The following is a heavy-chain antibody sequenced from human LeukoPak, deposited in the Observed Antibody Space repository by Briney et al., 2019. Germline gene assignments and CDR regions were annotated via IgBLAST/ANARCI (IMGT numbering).Heavy chain of an antibody. V-gene: IGHV4-59*02. CDR1: GGSVSNYY. CDR2: IYYTET. D-gene: IGHD6-19*01. CDR3: ARRGSSGWYVDY. Sequence: SETLSLTCTVSGGSVSNYYWSWIRQSPGKGLEWIGYIYYTETSYNPSLKSRVTISADTSKNQFSLKLYSVTAADTAVYYCARRGSSGWYVDYWGQGTLVTVSS. J-gene: IGHJ4*02.